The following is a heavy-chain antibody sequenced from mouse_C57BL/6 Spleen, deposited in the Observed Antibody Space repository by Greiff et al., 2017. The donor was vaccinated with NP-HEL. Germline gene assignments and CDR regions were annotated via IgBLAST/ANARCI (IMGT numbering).Heavy chain of an antibody. CDR3: AIPNLYDYDGYAMDY. J-gene: IGHJ4*01. CDR2: IHPSDSDT. Sequence: QVHVKQPGAELVKPGASVKVSCKASGYTFTSYWMHWVKQRPGQGLEWIGRIHPSDSDTNYNQKFKGKATLTVDKSSSTAYMQLSSLTSEDSAVYYCAIPNLYDYDGYAMDYWGQGTSVTVSS. CDR1: GYTFTSYW. V-gene: IGHV1-74*01. D-gene: IGHD2-4*01.